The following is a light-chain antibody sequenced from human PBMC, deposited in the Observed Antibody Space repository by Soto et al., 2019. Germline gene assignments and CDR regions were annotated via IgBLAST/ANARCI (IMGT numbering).Light chain of an antibody. J-gene: IGLJ1*01. V-gene: IGLV2-11*01. CDR2: AVN. CDR1: SSDVGGYNF. CDR3: CSYAGRDTRVV. Sequence: QSALTQPRSVSGSPGQSVTISCSGTSSDVGGYNFVSWYQQPPGKAPKLIISAVNARPSGVPDRFSGSKSGNTASLTISGLQAEDEADYSCCSYAGRDTRVVFGTGTKLTVL.